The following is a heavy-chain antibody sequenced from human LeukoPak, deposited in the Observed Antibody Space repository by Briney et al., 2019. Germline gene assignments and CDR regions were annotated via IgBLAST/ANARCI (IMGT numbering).Heavy chain of an antibody. CDR1: GFTFSSYW. Sequence: GGSLRLSCAASGFTFSSYWMGWVRQAPGQRLEWVANMNIDGSEKYYADSVKGRFTISRDNARNSVYLQMNSLRVEDTAVYYCARDPVEWELLLDYWGQGTLVTVSS. V-gene: IGHV3-7*01. CDR3: ARDPVEWELLLDY. J-gene: IGHJ4*02. D-gene: IGHD1-26*01. CDR2: MNIDGSEK.